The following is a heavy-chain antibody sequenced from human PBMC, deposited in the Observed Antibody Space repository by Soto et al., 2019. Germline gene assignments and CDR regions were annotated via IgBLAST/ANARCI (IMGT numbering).Heavy chain of an antibody. CDR2: VYDADGK. V-gene: IGHV3-53*01. Sequence: GGSLRLSCAVVGMTVSGKKDVAWVRQAPGKGLEWVSGVYDADGKYYADSVKGRFTTSRDSSKTIVYLEMNDLGPEDTAIYYCATWLQREHAYDVWGQGTTVTVSS. D-gene: IGHD1-1*01. J-gene: IGHJ3*01. CDR3: ATWLQREHAYDV. CDR1: GMTVSGKKD.